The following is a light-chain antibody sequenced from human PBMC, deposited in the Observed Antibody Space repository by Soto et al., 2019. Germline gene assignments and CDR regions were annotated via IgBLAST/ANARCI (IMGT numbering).Light chain of an antibody. Sequence: EIVLTQSPGTLSLSPEERATLSCRASQSISSSYLAWYQQKPGQAPRLLIYGASSRATGIPDRFSGSGSGTDFTLTINRVAPEDFAMYYCQQYGGSPGTFGQGTKVDIK. CDR3: QQYGGSPGT. V-gene: IGKV3-20*01. J-gene: IGKJ1*01. CDR1: QSISSSY. CDR2: GAS.